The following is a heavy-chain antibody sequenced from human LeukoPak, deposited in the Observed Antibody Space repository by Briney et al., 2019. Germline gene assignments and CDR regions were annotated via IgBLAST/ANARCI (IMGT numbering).Heavy chain of an antibody. CDR2: IYYSGST. J-gene: IGHJ6*03. CDR3: ARANWGDFYYYYYMDV. Sequence: SETLSLTCTVSGGSISSSSYYWGWIRHPPGKGLEWIGSIYYSGSTYYNPSLKSRVTISVDTSKNQFSLKLSSVTAADTAVYYCARANWGDFYYYYYMDVWGKGTTVTVSS. D-gene: IGHD7-27*01. CDR1: GGSISSSSYY. V-gene: IGHV4-39*07.